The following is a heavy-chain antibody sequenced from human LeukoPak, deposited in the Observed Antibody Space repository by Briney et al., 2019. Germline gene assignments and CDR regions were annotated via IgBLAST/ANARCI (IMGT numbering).Heavy chain of an antibody. D-gene: IGHD3-10*01. V-gene: IGHV4-61*05. CDR1: GGSISGSSYY. CDR2: IYYSGST. Sequence: SETLSLTCTVSGGSISGSSYYWGWIRQPPGKGLEWIGYIYYSGSTNYNPSLKSRVTISVDTSKNQFSLKLSSVTAADTAVYYCAGGSGSYIYWGQGTLVTVSS. J-gene: IGHJ4*02. CDR3: AGGSGSYIY.